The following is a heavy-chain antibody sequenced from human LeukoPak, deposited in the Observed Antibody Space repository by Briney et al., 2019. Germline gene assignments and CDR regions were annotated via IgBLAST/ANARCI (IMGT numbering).Heavy chain of an antibody. J-gene: IGHJ4*02. V-gene: IGHV3-30*18. CDR3: AEDATSWYEGPDY. CDR1: RFTFSDYG. Sequence: PGGSLRLSCAASRFTFSDYGMHWVRQAPGKGLEWVAVISYDGSNKYYAESVKGRFTVSRENSKKTLYLHMNTLRADDTAVYYCAEDATSWYEGPDYWGQGTLVTVSS. D-gene: IGHD6-13*01. CDR2: ISYDGSNK.